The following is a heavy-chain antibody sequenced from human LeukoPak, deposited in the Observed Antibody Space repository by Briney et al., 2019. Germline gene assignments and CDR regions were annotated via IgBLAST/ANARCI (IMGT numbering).Heavy chain of an antibody. CDR2: ISSSGSTI. Sequence: GGSLRLSCAASGFTFSDYYMNCIRQAPGTGLEWVSYISSSGSTIYYADSVKGRFTISRDNAKNSLYLQMNSLRAEDTAVYYCARVGSSSSFDYWGQGTLVTVSS. CDR1: GFTFSDYY. D-gene: IGHD6-6*01. V-gene: IGHV3-11*01. J-gene: IGHJ4*02. CDR3: ARVGSSSSFDY.